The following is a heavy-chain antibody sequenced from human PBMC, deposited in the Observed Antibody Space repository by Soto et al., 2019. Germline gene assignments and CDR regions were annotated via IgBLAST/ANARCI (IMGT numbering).Heavy chain of an antibody. CDR2: IIPIFGTA. CDR1: GGTFSSYA. Sequence: SVKVSCKASGGTFSSYAISWVRQAPGQGLEWMGGIIPIFGTANYAQKFQGRVTITADESTSTAYMELSSLRPEDTAGYYCARASLASNVGDIGARIWENWLGPWGQGTLVTVSS. J-gene: IGHJ5*02. CDR3: ARASLASNVGDIGARIWENWLGP. V-gene: IGHV1-69*13. D-gene: IGHD5-12*01.